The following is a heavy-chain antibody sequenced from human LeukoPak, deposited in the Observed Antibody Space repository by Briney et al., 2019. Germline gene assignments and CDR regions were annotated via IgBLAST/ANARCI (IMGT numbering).Heavy chain of an antibody. J-gene: IGHJ3*02. CDR1: GFTFSSYG. CDR3: AREALGSSSLDAFDI. V-gene: IGHV3-30*02. Sequence: PGGSLRLSCAASGFTFSSYGMHWVRQAPGKGLEWVAFIRYDGSNKYYADSVKGRFTISRDNAKNSLYLQMNSLRDEDTAVYYCAREALGSSSLDAFDIWGQGTMVTVSS. CDR2: IRYDGSNK. D-gene: IGHD6-13*01.